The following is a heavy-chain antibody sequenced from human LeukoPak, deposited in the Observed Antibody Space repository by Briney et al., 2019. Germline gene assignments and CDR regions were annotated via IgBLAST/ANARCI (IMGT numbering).Heavy chain of an antibody. CDR1: GDSVSSNSAA. CDR2: TYYRSKWYN. CDR3: ARLPALGYCSSTSCPWAFDI. Sequence: SQTLSLTCAISGDSVSSNSAAWNWIRQSPSRGLEWLGRTYYRSKWYNDYAVSVKSRITINPDTSKNQFSLQLNSVTPEDTAVYYCARLPALGYCSSTSCPWAFDIWGQGTMVTVSS. V-gene: IGHV6-1*01. D-gene: IGHD2-2*01. J-gene: IGHJ3*02.